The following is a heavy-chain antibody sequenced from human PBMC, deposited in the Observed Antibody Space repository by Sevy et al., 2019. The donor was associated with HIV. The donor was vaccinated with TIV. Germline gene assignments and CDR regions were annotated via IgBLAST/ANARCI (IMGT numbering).Heavy chain of an antibody. CDR2: ISAYNGNT. CDR1: GYTFTNYG. Sequence: ASVKVSCKASGYTFTNYGITWVRQAPGQGLEWMGWISAYNGNTEYAQSFQGRITMTPDTSTSTAYMELRSLRSDDTAVYYCARDESFSLIVVDLDYWGQGTLVTVSS. J-gene: IGHJ4*02. V-gene: IGHV1-18*01. D-gene: IGHD3-22*01. CDR3: ARDESFSLIVVDLDY.